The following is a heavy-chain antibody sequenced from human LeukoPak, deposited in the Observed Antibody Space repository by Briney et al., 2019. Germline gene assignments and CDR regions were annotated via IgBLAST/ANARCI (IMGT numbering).Heavy chain of an antibody. D-gene: IGHD6-19*01. CDR3: ARDSLIAVAGTGHYFDY. J-gene: IGHJ4*02. Sequence: QPGGSLRLSCAASGFTFSSYAMSWVRQAPGKGLAWVSTISGGSGSTYCADSVKGRFTISRDNSKNTLYLQMNSLRAEDTAVYYCARDSLIAVAGTGHYFDYWGQGTLVTVSS. CDR1: GFTFSSYA. V-gene: IGHV3-23*01. CDR2: ISGGSGST.